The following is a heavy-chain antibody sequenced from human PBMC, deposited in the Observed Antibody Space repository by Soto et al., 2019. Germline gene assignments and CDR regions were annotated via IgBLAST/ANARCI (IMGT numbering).Heavy chain of an antibody. CDR3: ARVTCSGGSCYEYYFDY. V-gene: IGHV1-69*01. J-gene: IGHJ4*02. Sequence: QVQLVQSGAEVKKPGSSVKVSCKASGGTFSSYAISWVRQAPGQGLEWMGGIIPIFGTANYAQKFQGRVTITADESTSTAYMELSSLRSEHTAVYYCARVTCSGGSCYEYYFDYWGQGTLVTVSS. CDR2: IIPIFGTA. CDR1: GGTFSSYA. D-gene: IGHD2-15*01.